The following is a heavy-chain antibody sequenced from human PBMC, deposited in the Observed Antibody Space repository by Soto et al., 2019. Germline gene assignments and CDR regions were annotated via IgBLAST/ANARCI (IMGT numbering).Heavy chain of an antibody. V-gene: IGHV3-30*18. CDR2: ISYDGSNT. CDR1: GFTFSSYG. D-gene: IGHD1-26*01. J-gene: IGHJ4*02. CDR3: AKEGGLSGSYYISSSYYFDY. Sequence: GGSLRLSCAASGFTFSSYGMHWVRQAPGKGLEWVAIISYDGSNTYYADSVKGRFTISRDNSKNTLYLQMNSLRAEDTAVYYCAKEGGLSGSYYISSSYYFDYWGQGTLVTVSS.